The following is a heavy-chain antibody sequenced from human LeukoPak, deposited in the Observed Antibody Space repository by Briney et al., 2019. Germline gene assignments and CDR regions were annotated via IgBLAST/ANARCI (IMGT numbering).Heavy chain of an antibody. CDR3: AAGYDLDY. CDR1: GFTFSSYG. Sequence: GRSLRLSCAASGFTFSSYGMHWVRQAPGKGLEWVAVISYDGSNKYYADSVKGRFTISRDNSKNTLYLQMNGLRAEDTAVYYCAAGYDLDYWGQGTLVTVSS. V-gene: IGHV3-30*03. D-gene: IGHD5-12*01. J-gene: IGHJ4*02. CDR2: ISYDGSNK.